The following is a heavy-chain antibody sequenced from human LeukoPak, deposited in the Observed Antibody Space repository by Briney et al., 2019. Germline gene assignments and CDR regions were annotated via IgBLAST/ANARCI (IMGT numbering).Heavy chain of an antibody. CDR2: ISGSGGST. J-gene: IGHJ4*02. D-gene: IGHD5-24*01. CDR3: TKQPAGRLQPSDY. V-gene: IGHV3-23*01. Sequence: GGSLRLSCAASGFTFSSYAMSWVRQAPGKGLEWVSSISGSGGSTYYADSVKGRFTISRDNSKNTLYLHMNSLRAEDTAVYYCTKQPAGRLQPSDYWGQGTLVTVSS. CDR1: GFTFSSYA.